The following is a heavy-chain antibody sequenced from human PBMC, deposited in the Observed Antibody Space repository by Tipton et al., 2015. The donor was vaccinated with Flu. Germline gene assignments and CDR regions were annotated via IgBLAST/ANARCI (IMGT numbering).Heavy chain of an antibody. J-gene: IGHJ6*02. Sequence: TLSLTCTVSGGSISSYYWSWIRQPPGKGLEWIGYIYYSGSTNYNPSLKSRVTISVDTSKNQFSLKLSSVTAADTAVYYCARHRYSSSSLDSYYYYGMDVGGQGTTVPVS. V-gene: IGHV4-59*08. D-gene: IGHD6-6*01. CDR1: GGSISSYY. CDR2: IYYSGST. CDR3: ARHRYSSSSLDSYYYYGMDV.